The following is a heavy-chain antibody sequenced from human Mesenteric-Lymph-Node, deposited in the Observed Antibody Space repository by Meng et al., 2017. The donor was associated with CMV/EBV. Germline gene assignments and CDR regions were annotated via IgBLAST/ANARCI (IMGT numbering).Heavy chain of an antibody. D-gene: IGHD3-10*01. V-gene: IGHV3-33*01. CDR3: ARERRSLGELLSPPALDY. CDR1: FTFRDNG. Sequence: FTFRDNGMHGVRQAPGKGLEWVAVIWNDGTKKFYADSVKGRFTISRDNSKNTLSLQMNSLRAEDTALYYCARERRSLGELLSPPALDYWGQGSLVTVSS. CDR2: IWNDGTKK. J-gene: IGHJ4*02.